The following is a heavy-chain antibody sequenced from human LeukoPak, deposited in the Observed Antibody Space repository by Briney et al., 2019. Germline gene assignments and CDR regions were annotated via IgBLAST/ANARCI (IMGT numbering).Heavy chain of an antibody. Sequence: ASVKVSCKTSGYTFTGYYLHRVRQAPGQGLEWMGRINPNSGDTKYAQKFQGRVTMTGDTSISTAYMELSRLRFDDSAVYYCARVRYDRSAYYPSFGFWGQGTLITVSS. CDR1: GYTFTGYY. J-gene: IGHJ4*02. V-gene: IGHV1-2*06. CDR3: ARVRYDRSAYYPSFGF. CDR2: INPNSGDT. D-gene: IGHD3-22*01.